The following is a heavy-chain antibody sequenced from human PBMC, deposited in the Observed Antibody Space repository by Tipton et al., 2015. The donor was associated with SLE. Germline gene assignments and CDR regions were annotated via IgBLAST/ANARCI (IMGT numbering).Heavy chain of an antibody. Sequence: TLSLTCIVSGGSISSGDYYWGWIRQPPGKGLEWIGYMYYTGNSNYNPSLRSRVTISLDTSKNQFSLKVTSVTAADTAVYYCARVLGAYGNYYYYYMDVWGKGTTVTISS. CDR2: MYYTGNS. V-gene: IGHV4-61*08. CDR3: ARVLGAYGNYYYYYMDV. CDR1: GGSISSGDYY. D-gene: IGHD3-16*01. J-gene: IGHJ6*03.